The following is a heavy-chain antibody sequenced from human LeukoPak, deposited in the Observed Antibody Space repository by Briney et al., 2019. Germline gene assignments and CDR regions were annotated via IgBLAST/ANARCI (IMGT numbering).Heavy chain of an antibody. CDR1: GFTFRSYA. D-gene: IGHD6-19*01. CDR3: AKTTAGYSSGRYPGWPIDY. J-gene: IGHJ4*02. V-gene: IGHV3-23*01. Sequence: GGSLRLSCAASGFTFRSYAIYWVRQAPGKGLEWVSGNSGSGGDTYFAGSVKGRFTISRDNSKNTVFLQMDSLRAEDTAVYYCAKTTAGYSSGRYPGWPIDYWGQGTLVTVSS. CDR2: NSGSGGDT.